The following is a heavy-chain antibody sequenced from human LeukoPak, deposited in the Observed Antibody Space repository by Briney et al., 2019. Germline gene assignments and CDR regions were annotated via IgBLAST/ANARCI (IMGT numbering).Heavy chain of an antibody. J-gene: IGHJ4*02. CDR3: AKSHSVAVAGTYSTYYFDS. V-gene: IGHV3-23*01. CDR2: ISGGGETT. CDR1: GFTFNNYA. Sequence: GGSLRLSCAASGFTFNNYAMNWVRQAPGKGLEWVSSISGGGETTYYADSAKGRFTISRDNSRNTLYLQMSSLRAEDTAVYYCAKSHSVAVAGTYSTYYFDSWGQGTLVTVSS. D-gene: IGHD6-19*01.